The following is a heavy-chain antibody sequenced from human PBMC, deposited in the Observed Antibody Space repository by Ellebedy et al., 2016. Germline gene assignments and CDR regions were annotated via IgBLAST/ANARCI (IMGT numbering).Heavy chain of an antibody. CDR2: INHSGST. D-gene: IGHD3-10*02. V-gene: IGHV4-34*01. J-gene: IGHJ6*02. CDR3: YVGYYYYCVDV. CDR1: GGSFSGYY. Sequence: SETLSLTCAVYGGSFSGYYWSWIRQPPGKGLEWIGEINHSGSTNYNPSLKSRVTISVDTPKNQFSLKLSSVTAADTAVYYCYVGYYYYCVDVWGQGTTVTVSS.